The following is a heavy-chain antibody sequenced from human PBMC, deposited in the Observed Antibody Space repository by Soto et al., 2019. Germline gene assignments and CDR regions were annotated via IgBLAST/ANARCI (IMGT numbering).Heavy chain of an antibody. CDR3: ARPDEGGYSSNHHYYYALDV. Sequence: QVQLVQSGAEVKKPGSSVKVSCKASGGTFRSYSISWVRQAPGQGLEWMGGIIPIFDITNYAQKFQGRVTIPADESTCTACMELSSLGSDDTAVYYCARPDEGGYSSNHHYYYALDVWGQGTKVTV. V-gene: IGHV1-69*01. CDR1: GGTFRSYS. CDR2: IIPIFDIT. J-gene: IGHJ6*02. D-gene: IGHD3-22*01.